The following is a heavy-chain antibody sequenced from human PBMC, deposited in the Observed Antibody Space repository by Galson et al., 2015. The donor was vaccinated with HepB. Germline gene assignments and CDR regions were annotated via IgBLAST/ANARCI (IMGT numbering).Heavy chain of an antibody. Sequence: SVKVSCKASGGTFSRYTFSWVRQAPGQGLEWMGGITPLFGTAKYAQKFQGRVTITADELTSRVYMDLSNLRPEDTAVYYCAREGIAAAANPVDYWGQGTLVTVSS. J-gene: IGHJ4*02. CDR2: ITPLFGTA. CDR3: AREGIAAAANPVDY. V-gene: IGHV1-69*13. CDR1: GGTFSRYT. D-gene: IGHD6-13*01.